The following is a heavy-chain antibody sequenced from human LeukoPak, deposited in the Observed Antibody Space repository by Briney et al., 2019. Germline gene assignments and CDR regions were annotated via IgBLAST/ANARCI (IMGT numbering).Heavy chain of an antibody. V-gene: IGHV1-69*13. J-gene: IGHJ4*02. CDR2: IIPIFGTA. D-gene: IGHD1-26*01. CDR1: GGTFSSYA. CDR3: AREQKSIGSYFNY. Sequence: SVKVSCKASGGTFSSYAISWVRQAPGQGLEWMGGIIPIFGTANYAQKFQGRVTITADESTSTAYMELSSLRSDDTAVYYCAREQKSIGSYFNYWGQGTLVTVSS.